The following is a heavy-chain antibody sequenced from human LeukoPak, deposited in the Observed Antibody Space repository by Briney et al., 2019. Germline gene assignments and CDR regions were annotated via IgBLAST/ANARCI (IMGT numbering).Heavy chain of an antibody. CDR1: DDSITMYY. J-gene: IGHJ6*03. V-gene: IGHV4-59*01. CDR3: ARGRVSSSTWYSTYYYFFYMDF. D-gene: IGHD4-11*01. CDR2: VDHTGSA. Sequence: SETLSLTCTVSDDSITMYYWTWIRQPPGKGLEWIGYVDHTGSAKFNPSLNGRVSISRDTSNNFFSLRLRSVTAADTAVYFCARGRVSSSTWYSTYYYFFYMDFWGKGTTVTVSS.